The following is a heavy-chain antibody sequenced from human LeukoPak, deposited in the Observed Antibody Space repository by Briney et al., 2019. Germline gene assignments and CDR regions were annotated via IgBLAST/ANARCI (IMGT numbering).Heavy chain of an antibody. V-gene: IGHV4-39*07. J-gene: IGHJ6*03. D-gene: IGHD6-19*01. CDR2: IYYSGST. CDR1: GGSISSSSYY. CDR3: ARGYSSGWYNYYYYMDV. Sequence: PSETLSLTCTVSGGSISSSSYYWGWIRQPPGKGLEWIGSIYYSGSTYYNPSLKSRVTISVDTSKNQFSLKLNSVTPEDTAVYYCARGYSSGWYNYYYYMDVWGKGTTVTVSS.